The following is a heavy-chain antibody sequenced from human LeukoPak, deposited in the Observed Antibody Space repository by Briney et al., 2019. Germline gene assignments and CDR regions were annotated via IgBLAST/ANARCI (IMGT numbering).Heavy chain of an antibody. CDR3: VKDDGWVQYAN. J-gene: IGHJ4*02. CDR2: ISSSSSYI. CDR1: GFTFSSYS. D-gene: IGHD5-24*01. V-gene: IGHV3-21*04. Sequence: GGSLRLSCAASGFTFSSYSMNWVRQAPGKGLEWVSSISSSSSYIYYADSVKGRFTISRDNAKNTVYLQMNSLSAEDAAVYYCVKDDGWVQYANWGQGTLVTVSS.